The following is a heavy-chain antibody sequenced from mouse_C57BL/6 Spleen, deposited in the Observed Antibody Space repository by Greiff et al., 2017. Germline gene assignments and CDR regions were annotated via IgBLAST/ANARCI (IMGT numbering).Heavy chain of an antibody. CDR2: IRNKANGYTT. Sequence: EVQRVESGGGLVQPGGSLSLSCAASGFTFTDYYMSWVRQPPGKALEWLGFIRNKANGYTTEYSASVKGRFTISRDNSQSILYLQMNALRAEDSATYYCAKGPRYFDVWGTGTTVTVSS. CDR3: AKGPRYFDV. V-gene: IGHV7-3*03. J-gene: IGHJ1*03. CDR1: GFTFTDYY.